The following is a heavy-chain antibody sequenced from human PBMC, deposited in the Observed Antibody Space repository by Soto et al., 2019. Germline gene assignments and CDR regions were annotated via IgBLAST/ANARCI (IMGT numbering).Heavy chain of an antibody. CDR2: IYYSGST. V-gene: IGHV4-30-4*01. Sequence: QVQLQESGPGLVKPSQTLSLTCPVSGGSISSGDYYWSWIRQPPGKGLEWIGYIYYSGSTYYNPSLKSRVTISVDTSKNQFSLKLSSVTAADTAVYYCARMYYDILTGPNRLDYWGQGTLVTVSS. CDR1: GGSISSGDYY. D-gene: IGHD3-9*01. J-gene: IGHJ4*02. CDR3: ARMYYDILTGPNRLDY.